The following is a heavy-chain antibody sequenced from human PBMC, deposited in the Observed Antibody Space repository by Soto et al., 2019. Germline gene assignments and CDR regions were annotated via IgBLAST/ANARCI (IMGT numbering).Heavy chain of an antibody. Sequence: QVQLVQSGAEVKKPGASVTVSCKTSGYTFSNYGINWVRQAPGQGLEWMGWISGYNGNTNSAQTVQGRVTMTTDTSTGTVYVELRSLKSDDTAIYYCSRFIMVGGWFDPNYYHGMDVWGQGTTVTVSS. CDR1: GYTFSNYG. D-gene: IGHD6-19*01. V-gene: IGHV1-18*01. J-gene: IGHJ6*02. CDR3: SRFIMVGGWFDPNYYHGMDV. CDR2: ISGYNGNT.